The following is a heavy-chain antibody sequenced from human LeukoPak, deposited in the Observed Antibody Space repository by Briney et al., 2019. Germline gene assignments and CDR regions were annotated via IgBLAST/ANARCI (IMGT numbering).Heavy chain of an antibody. CDR1: GFTFSDYY. CDR3: AKALRITMIVVTY. D-gene: IGHD3-22*01. CDR2: ISSSGSTI. Sequence: PGGSLRLSCAASGFTFSDYYMSWIRQAPGKGLEWVSYISSSGSTIYYADSVKGRFTISRDNAKNSLYLQMNSLRAEDTAVYYCAKALRITMIVVTYWGQGTLVTVSS. J-gene: IGHJ4*02. V-gene: IGHV3-11*01.